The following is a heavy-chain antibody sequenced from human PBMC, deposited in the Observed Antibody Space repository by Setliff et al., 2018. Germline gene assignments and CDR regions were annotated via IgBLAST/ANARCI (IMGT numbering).Heavy chain of an antibody. J-gene: IGHJ5*02. D-gene: IGHD3-3*01. CDR3: ARQYYNFWSGPNWFDP. CDR1: GYSFTSYW. CDR2: IYPGDSDT. V-gene: IGHV5-51*01. Sequence: GESLKISCKGSGYSFTSYWIGWVRQMPGKGLEWMGIIYPGDSDTRYSPSFQGQVTISADKSISTAYLQWSSLKASDTAMYYCARQYYNFWSGPNWFDPWGQGTLVTVS.